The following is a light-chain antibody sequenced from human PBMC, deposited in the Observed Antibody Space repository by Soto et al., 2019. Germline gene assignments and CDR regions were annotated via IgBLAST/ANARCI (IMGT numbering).Light chain of an antibody. CDR2: DAS. Sequence: EIVLAQSPATLSLSPGVRATLSCRASQGVSSHLAWYQHKPGQAPRLLIYDASSRATGVPARFSGSGSGTDFTLTISSLESEDVAVYYCQQRRNWPITFGQGTRLEIK. J-gene: IGKJ5*01. CDR1: QGVSSH. CDR3: QQRRNWPIT. V-gene: IGKV3-11*01.